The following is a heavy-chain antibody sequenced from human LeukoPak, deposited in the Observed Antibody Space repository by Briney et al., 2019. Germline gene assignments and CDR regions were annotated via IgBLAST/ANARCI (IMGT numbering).Heavy chain of an antibody. CDR1: GLTFSSYA. CDR3: ARDPVSDFRYYDILTGQLDY. CDR2: ISYDGSNK. Sequence: GRSLRLSCAASGLTFSSYAMHWVRQAPGKGLEWVAVISYDGSNKYYADSVKGRFTISRDNSKNTLYLQMNSLRAEDTAVYYCARDPVSDFRYYDILTGQLDYWGQGTLVTVSS. D-gene: IGHD3-9*01. J-gene: IGHJ4*02. V-gene: IGHV3-30*04.